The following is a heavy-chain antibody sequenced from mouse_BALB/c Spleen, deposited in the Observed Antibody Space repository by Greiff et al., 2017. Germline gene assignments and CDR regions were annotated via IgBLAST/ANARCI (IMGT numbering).Heavy chain of an antibody. CDR1: GYSITSDYA. J-gene: IGHJ4*01. Sequence: EVQRVESGPGLVKPSQSLSLTCTVTGYSITSDYAWNWIRQFPGNKLEWMGYISYSGSTSYNPSLKSRISITRDTSKNQFFLQLNSVTTEDTATYYCASLIYYDYDDYYAMDYWGQGTSVTVSS. CDR2: ISYSGST. CDR3: ASLIYYDYDDYYAMDY. D-gene: IGHD2-4*01. V-gene: IGHV3-2*02.